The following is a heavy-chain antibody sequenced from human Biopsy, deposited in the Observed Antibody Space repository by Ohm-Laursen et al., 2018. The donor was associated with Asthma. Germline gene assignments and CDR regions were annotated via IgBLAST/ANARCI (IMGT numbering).Heavy chain of an antibody. J-gene: IGHJ4*02. CDR3: ATPPVGSISYFDS. V-gene: IGHV1-69*01. D-gene: IGHD1-26*01. CDR1: GGTFGRYA. CDR2: IIPIFGTS. Sequence: SSVKVSCKASGGTFGRYAISWVRQAPGQGLEWMGGIIPIFGTSNYAQKFQGRVTFTADESTSSAYMELSSLTSDDTAVYYCATPPVGSISYFDSWGQGTLVTVSS.